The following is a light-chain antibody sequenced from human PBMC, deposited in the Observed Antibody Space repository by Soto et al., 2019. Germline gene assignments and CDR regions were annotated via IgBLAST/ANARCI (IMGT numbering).Light chain of an antibody. CDR3: CSYAGSSSYVV. CDR2: EGN. V-gene: IGLV2-23*01. CDR1: SSDIGSYNL. Sequence: QSALTQPASVSGSPEQSITISCPGTSSDIGSYNLVSWYQHHPGRAPKLIIYEGNKRPSGISNRFSGSKSGNTASLTISGLQAEDEADYYCCSYAGSSSYVVFGGGTKLTVL. J-gene: IGLJ2*01.